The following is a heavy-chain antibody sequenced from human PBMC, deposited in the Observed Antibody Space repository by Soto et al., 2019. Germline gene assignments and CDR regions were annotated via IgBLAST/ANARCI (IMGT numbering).Heavy chain of an antibody. CDR3: TRIWFGD. J-gene: IGHJ4*02. V-gene: IGHV3-15*01. CDR1: GFTFSVAW. Sequence: EVQLVESGGGLVKPGGSLRLSCAASGFTFSVAWLSWVRQAPGKGLEWVGGIKSKTDGGTTDYAAPVKGRFTISRDDSKNTLYLQMNSLKIEDTAVYYCTRIWFGDWGQGTLVTVSS. CDR2: IKSKTDGGTT. D-gene: IGHD3-10*01.